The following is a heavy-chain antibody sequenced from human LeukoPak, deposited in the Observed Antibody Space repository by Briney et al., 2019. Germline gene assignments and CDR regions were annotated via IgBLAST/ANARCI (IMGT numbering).Heavy chain of an antibody. V-gene: IGHV4-34*01. CDR3: VRGRRKFCTGSHCYYYYYYMDV. Sequence: PSETLSLTCAVYVGSFNDNYWTWLRQPPGKGLEWIGEINHSGSTNYNPSLRGRVAMSVDLSKNQFSLNLTSVTAADTAVYYCVRGRRKFCTGSHCYYYYYYMDVWGTGTPVTVSS. CDR1: VGSFNDNY. J-gene: IGHJ6*03. D-gene: IGHD2-8*02. CDR2: INHSGST.